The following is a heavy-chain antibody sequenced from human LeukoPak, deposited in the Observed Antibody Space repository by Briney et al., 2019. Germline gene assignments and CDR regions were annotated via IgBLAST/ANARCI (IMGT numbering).Heavy chain of an antibody. J-gene: IGHJ4*02. Sequence: PSETLSLTCAVYGGSFSGYYWSWIRQPPGKGLEWIGEINHSGSTNYNPSLKSRVTISVDTSKNQFFPKLSSVTAADTAVYYCARALPPRGYSGYGVDYWGQGTLVTVSS. CDR3: ARALPPRGYSGYGVDY. V-gene: IGHV4-34*01. CDR2: INHSGST. CDR1: GGSFSGYY. D-gene: IGHD5-12*01.